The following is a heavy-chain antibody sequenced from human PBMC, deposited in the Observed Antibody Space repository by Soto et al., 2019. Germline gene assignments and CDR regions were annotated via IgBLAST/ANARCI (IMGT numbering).Heavy chain of an antibody. Sequence: VPLVESGGGLVKPGGSLRLSCAASGFTFSTYSMIWVRQAPGKGLEWISFVSSNSAYKYYADSVKGRFTISRDNAKNSLYLQMNSLRAEDTAVYFCARDPVYYDSGSKYYFDYWGQGTLVTVSS. CDR3: ARDPVYYDSGSKYYFDY. CDR1: GFTFSTYS. D-gene: IGHD3-10*01. V-gene: IGHV3-21*01. J-gene: IGHJ4*02. CDR2: VSSNSAYK.